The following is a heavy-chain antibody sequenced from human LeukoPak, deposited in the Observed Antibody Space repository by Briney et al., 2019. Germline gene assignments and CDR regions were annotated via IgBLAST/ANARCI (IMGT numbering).Heavy chain of an antibody. J-gene: IGHJ3*02. D-gene: IGHD4-17*01. Sequence: GGSLRLSCAASGFTFSNYAMRWVRQAPGKGLEWVSGISGSGDSTYYADSVKGRFTISRDNSKNTLYVEMNSLRGEDTAVYYCARGDYGDYSNDAFDIWGQGTLVTVST. CDR2: ISGSGDST. CDR1: GFTFSNYA. CDR3: ARGDYGDYSNDAFDI. V-gene: IGHV3-23*01.